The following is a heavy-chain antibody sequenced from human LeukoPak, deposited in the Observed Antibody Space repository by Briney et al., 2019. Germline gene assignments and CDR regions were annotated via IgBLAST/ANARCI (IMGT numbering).Heavy chain of an antibody. J-gene: IGHJ6*02. V-gene: IGHV4-34*01. CDR1: GGSFSGYY. CDR2: INHSGST. Sequence: SEILSLTCAVYGGSFSGYYWSWIRQPPGKGLEWIGEINHSGSTNYNPSLKSRVTISVDTSKNQFSLKLSSVTAADTAVYYCASYCSSTSCYGMDVWGQGTTVTVSS. D-gene: IGHD2-2*01. CDR3: ASYCSSTSCYGMDV.